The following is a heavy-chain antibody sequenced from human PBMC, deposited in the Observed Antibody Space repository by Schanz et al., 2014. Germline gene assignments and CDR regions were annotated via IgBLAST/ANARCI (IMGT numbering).Heavy chain of an antibody. CDR3: ARAHGNNWYGKGLDY. CDR1: GFIFSNYG. J-gene: IGHJ4*02. D-gene: IGHD1-1*01. Sequence: DVQLLESGGGLVQPGGSLRLSCAASGFIFSNYGMHWVRQAPGKGLEWVSDISSGSSYANYADSVKGRFTISRDNAKNSLYLQMNSLRAEDTAVYYCARAHGNNWYGKGLDYWGQGTQVTVSS. CDR2: ISSGSSYA. V-gene: IGHV3-48*04.